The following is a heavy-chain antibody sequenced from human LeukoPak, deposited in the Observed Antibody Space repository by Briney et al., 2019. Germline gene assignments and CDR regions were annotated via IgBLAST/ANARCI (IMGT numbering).Heavy chain of an antibody. CDR2: ISGSGGST. D-gene: IGHD3-22*01. CDR3: AKGHYHSMIGYMDV. Sequence: GGSLRLSCAASGFTFSSYGMSWVRQAPGKGLEWVSAISGSGGSTYYADSVKGRFTISRDNSKNTLYLQMNSLRAEDTAVYYCAKGHYHSMIGYMDVWGKGTTVTISS. V-gene: IGHV3-23*01. J-gene: IGHJ6*03. CDR1: GFTFSSYG.